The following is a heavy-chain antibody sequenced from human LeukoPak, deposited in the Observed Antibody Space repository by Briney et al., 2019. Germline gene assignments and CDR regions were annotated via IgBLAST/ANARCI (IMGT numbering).Heavy chain of an antibody. CDR1: GGSFSGYY. D-gene: IGHD4-23*01. CDR2: INHSGST. V-gene: IGHV4-34*01. CDR3: ARHISYGGDSAFGY. Sequence: PSETLSLTCAVYGGSFSGYYWSWIRQPPGKGLEWIGEINHSGSTNYNPSLKSRATISVDTSKNQFSLKLSSVTAADTAVYYCARHISYGGDSAFGYWGQGILVTVSS. J-gene: IGHJ4*02.